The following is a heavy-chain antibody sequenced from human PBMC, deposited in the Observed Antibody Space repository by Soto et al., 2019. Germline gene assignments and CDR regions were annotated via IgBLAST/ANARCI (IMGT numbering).Heavy chain of an antibody. Sequence: PGGSLRLSCTASGFTFGDYAMSWFRQAPGKGLEWVGFIRSKAYGGTTEYAASVKGRFTISRDDSKSIAYLQMNSLKTEDTAVYYCNIAATGRERAHHGGMDVWGQGTTVTVSS. D-gene: IGHD6-13*01. J-gene: IGHJ6*02. CDR1: GFTFGDYA. CDR2: IRSKAYGGTT. CDR3: NIAATGRERAHHGGMDV. V-gene: IGHV3-49*03.